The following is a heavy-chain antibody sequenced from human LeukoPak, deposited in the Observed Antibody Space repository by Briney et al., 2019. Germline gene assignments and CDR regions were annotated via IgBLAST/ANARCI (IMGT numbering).Heavy chain of an antibody. Sequence: PGGSLRLSCAASGFTFSSAVMHWVRQAPDKGLQWVAVISSDGSQKYYADPVKGRFTISRDNSKNTLYLQMNSLRAEDTAVYYCASRGRLGDAFDIWGQGTMVTVSS. CDR1: GFTFSSAV. V-gene: IGHV3-30*03. CDR2: ISSDGSQK. CDR3: ASRGRLGDAFDI. J-gene: IGHJ3*02. D-gene: IGHD6-19*01.